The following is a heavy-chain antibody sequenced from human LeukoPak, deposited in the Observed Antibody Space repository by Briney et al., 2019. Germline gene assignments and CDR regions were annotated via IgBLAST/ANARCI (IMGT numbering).Heavy chain of an antibody. V-gene: IGHV4-34*01. CDR1: GGSFSGYY. Sequence: PSEAPSPTCAVHGGSFSGYYWSWIRQPPGKGLDWIGEGNHSGSTNYNPSLKGRVTISLDTSKNQFSLKLSSVTAADTAVYYCARTITIFGVVTYDYWGQGTLVTVSS. D-gene: IGHD3-3*01. CDR2: GNHSGST. J-gene: IGHJ4*02. CDR3: ARTITIFGVVTYDY.